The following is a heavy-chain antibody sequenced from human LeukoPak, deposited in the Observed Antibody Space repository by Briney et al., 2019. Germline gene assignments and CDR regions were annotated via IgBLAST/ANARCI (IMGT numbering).Heavy chain of an antibody. V-gene: IGHV3-49*03. D-gene: IGHD6-13*01. CDR1: GFTFGDYA. Sequence: PGGSLRLSCTASGFTFGDYAMSWFRQAPGKGLEWVGFIRSKAYGGTTEYAASVKGRFTISRDDSKSIAYLQMNSLKTEDTAVYYCTRAAAGMGPDPYYWGQGTLVTVSS. CDR3: TRAAAGMGPDPYY. CDR2: IRSKAYGGTT. J-gene: IGHJ4*02.